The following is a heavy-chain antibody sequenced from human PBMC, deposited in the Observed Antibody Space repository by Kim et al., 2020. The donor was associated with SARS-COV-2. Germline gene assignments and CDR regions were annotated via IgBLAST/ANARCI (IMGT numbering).Heavy chain of an antibody. CDR1: GFTFGDYS. Sequence: GGSLSLSCTASGFTFGDYSMSWVRQAPGKGLAWVGFIRSKAYGGTTEYAASVKDRFTISRDDSKSIAYLQMNSLKTEDTAVYYCTIAQNIGRWAFYYYYYMDVWGKGTTGTVSS. CDR2: IRSKAYGGTT. CDR3: TIAQNIGRWAFYYYYYMDV. J-gene: IGHJ6*03. V-gene: IGHV3-49*04. D-gene: IGHD5-12*01.